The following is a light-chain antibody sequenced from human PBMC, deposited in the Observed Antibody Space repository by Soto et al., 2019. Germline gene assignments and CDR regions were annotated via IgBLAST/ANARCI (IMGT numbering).Light chain of an antibody. CDR2: AAS. Sequence: DIQMTQSPSSLSASVGDRVTITFRASQSISSYLNWYQQKPGKAPNLLIYAASSLQSGVPSKFSGSGSGTDFTLTISSLQPDDFATYYGQQSYSSTFTFGPGTKVYIK. V-gene: IGKV1-39*01. CDR3: QQSYSSTFT. CDR1: QSISSY. J-gene: IGKJ3*01.